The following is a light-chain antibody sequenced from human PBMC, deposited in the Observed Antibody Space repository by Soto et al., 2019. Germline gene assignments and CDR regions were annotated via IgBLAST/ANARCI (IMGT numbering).Light chain of an antibody. CDR3: QQHSNGTRT. CDR2: AVS. CDR1: QSVTNY. V-gene: IGKV3-11*01. J-gene: IGKJ4*02. Sequence: GETATLDGRATQSVTNYLAWYHQKPGQPPRLIMAAVSNRATGSPARFSGSGSETDFSLTISSLEPEYVAVYYCQQHSNGTRTFGGGTKVDIK.